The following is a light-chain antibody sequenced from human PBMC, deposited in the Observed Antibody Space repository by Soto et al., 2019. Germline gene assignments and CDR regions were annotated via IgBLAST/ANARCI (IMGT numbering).Light chain of an antibody. CDR2: EVS. CDR3: CSFAGSSTFWV. V-gene: IGLV2-23*02. J-gene: IGLJ3*02. CDR1: SRDVGRYNY. Sequence: QSVLTQPASVSGSPGQSITISCSGTSRDVGRYNYVSWYQQHPGKAPRLMIYEVSNRPSGVSDRFSGSKSGNTASLTISGLQAGDEADYYCCSFAGSSTFWVFGGGTKVTVL.